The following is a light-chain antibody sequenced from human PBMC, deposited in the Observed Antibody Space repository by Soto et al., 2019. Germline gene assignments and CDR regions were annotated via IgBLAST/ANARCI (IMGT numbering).Light chain of an antibody. CDR1: QSISSW. CDR2: KAS. J-gene: IGKJ2*01. CDR3: QQYSSLPYT. V-gene: IGKV1-5*03. Sequence: DIQMTHSPSTLSASVGDRVTITCRASQSISSWLAWYQQKPGKSPKLLIYKASSLESGVPSRFSGSGSGTEFTLTINNLQHDDFATYYCQQYSSLPYTFGQGTKLEI.